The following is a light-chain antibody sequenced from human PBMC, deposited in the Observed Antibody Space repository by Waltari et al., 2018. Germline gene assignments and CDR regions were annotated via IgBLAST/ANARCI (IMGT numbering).Light chain of an antibody. CDR1: SGYSSNV. V-gene: IGLV4-69*01. CDR2: VNSDGSH. J-gene: IGLJ3*02. Sequence: LVLTQSPSASASLGASVKLTCTLSSGYSSNVIAWLQQQPGKGPWYLMKVNSDGSHRKGDDIPDRFSASNSGTECYLTISSLQSEDEADYYCQTGGHGTWVFGGGTKLTVL. CDR3: QTGGHGTWV.